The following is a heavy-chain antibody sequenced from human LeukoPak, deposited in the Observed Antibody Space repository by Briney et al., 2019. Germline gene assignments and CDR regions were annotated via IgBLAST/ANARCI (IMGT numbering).Heavy chain of an antibody. V-gene: IGHV3-13*01. Sequence: PGRSLRLSCATSGFTFSNHAMHWVRQATGKGLEWVSAIGTAGDTFYPGSVKGRFTISRENAKNSLPLQMNSLRAEDTAVYYCVRQQTPHGNFDYWGQGTLVTVSS. CDR3: VRQQTPHGNFDY. D-gene: IGHD1-26*01. CDR1: GFTFSNHA. J-gene: IGHJ4*02. CDR2: IGTAGDT.